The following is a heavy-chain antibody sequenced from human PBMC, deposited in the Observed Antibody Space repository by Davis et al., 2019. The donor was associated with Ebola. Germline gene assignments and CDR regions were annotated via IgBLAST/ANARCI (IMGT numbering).Heavy chain of an antibody. Sequence: GESLKISCAASGFPFTSYILSWVRQAPGKGLEWVSSISSTSDIYYRDSVKGRFTISRDNAKNSLFLQMNNLRAEDTAVCYWARDRPLDFFFGDYYGMDVWGQGTTVTVSS. CDR3: ARDRPLDFFFGDYYGMDV. V-gene: IGHV3-21*01. CDR1: GFPFTSYI. CDR2: ISSTSDI. D-gene: IGHD3-16*01. J-gene: IGHJ6*02.